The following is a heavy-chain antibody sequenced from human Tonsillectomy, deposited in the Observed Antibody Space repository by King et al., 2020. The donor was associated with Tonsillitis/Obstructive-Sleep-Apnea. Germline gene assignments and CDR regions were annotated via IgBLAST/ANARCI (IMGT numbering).Heavy chain of an antibody. Sequence: QLKESGPGLVKPSETLSLTCTVSGGSVSSGSYYWTWIRQPPGKGLEWVGYIAYSGSTKYNPSLKSRVTMSVDTSKNQFSLRLSSVTAADTAVYYCARITITTSFYYYYYFMDVWGKGTTVTVSS. V-gene: IGHV4-61*01. CDR3: ARITITTSFYYYYYFMDV. J-gene: IGHJ6*03. CDR1: GGSVSSGSYY. CDR2: IAYSGST. D-gene: IGHD4-11*01.